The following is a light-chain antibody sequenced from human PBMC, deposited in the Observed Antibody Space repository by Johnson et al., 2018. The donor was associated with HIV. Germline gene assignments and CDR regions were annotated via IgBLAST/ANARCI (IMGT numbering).Light chain of an antibody. CDR2: ENN. J-gene: IGLJ1*01. CDR3: GTWDSSLCVNYV. Sequence: QSVLSQPPSVSAAPGQKVTISCSGSSSTIRNNYVSWFQHLPGAPPKLLIYENNKRPPGIPARFSGSKSGTSATLAITGLQPGDEADYYGGTWDSSLCVNYVFGTGTKVTVL. CDR1: SSTIRNNY. V-gene: IGLV1-51*02.